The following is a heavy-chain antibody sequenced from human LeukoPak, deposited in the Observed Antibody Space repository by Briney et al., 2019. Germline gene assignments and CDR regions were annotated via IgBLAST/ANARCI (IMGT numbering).Heavy chain of an antibody. CDR1: GFTFSSYS. V-gene: IGHV3-21*01. CDR2: ISSSSSYI. D-gene: IGHD4-17*01. Sequence: GGSLRLSCAASGFTFSSYSMNWVRQAPGKGLEWVSSISSSSSYIYYADSVKGRFTISRDNAKNSLYLRMNSLRAEDTAVYYCAREGATVTDAFDIWGQGTLVTVSS. J-gene: IGHJ3*02. CDR3: AREGATVTDAFDI.